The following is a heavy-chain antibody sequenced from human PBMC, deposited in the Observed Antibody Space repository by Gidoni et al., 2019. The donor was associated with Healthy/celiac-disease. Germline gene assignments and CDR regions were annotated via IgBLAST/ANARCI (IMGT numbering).Heavy chain of an antibody. CDR1: GFTFSSYS. V-gene: IGHV3-30*04. D-gene: IGHD1-7*01. CDR3: ARDQGWNSFNWFDP. J-gene: IGHJ5*02. CDR2: IQYDGSNE. Sequence: QVQLVESGGGVVQPGKSLRLSCAASGFTFSSYSMHWVRQAPGKGLEWVAFIQYDGSNEYYADSVKGRVTISRDNSKNTLYLQMHSLRSEDTAVFYCARDQGWNSFNWFDPWGQGTLVTVSS.